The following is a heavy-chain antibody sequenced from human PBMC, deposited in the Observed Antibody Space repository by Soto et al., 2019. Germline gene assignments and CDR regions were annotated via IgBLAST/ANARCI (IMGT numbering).Heavy chain of an antibody. J-gene: IGHJ6*02. V-gene: IGHV3-30-3*01. CDR3: ARGVVAHYYYYGMDV. CDR2: ISYDGSNK. CDR1: GFTFSSYA. Sequence: GGSLRLSCAASGFTFSSYAMHWVRQAPGKGLEWVAVISYDGSNKYYADSVKGRFTISRDNSKNTLYLQMNSLRAEDTAVYYCARGVVAHYYYYGMDVWGQGTTVTVSS.